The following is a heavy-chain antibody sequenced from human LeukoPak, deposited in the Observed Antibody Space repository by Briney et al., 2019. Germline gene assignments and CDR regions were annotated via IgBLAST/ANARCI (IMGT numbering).Heavy chain of an antibody. CDR2: IIPIFGRA. CDR3: AGGRPRGYCSGGSCYHNFDY. V-gene: IGHV1-69*06. J-gene: IGHJ4*02. CDR1: GGTFSSYA. D-gene: IGHD2-15*01. Sequence: ASVKVSCKASGGTFSSYAMSWVRQPPGQGLEWMGGIIPIFGRANYAQKFQGRVTITADKSTSTAYMEVSSLRSEDTAVYYCAGGRPRGYCSGGSCYHNFDYWGQGTLVTVSS.